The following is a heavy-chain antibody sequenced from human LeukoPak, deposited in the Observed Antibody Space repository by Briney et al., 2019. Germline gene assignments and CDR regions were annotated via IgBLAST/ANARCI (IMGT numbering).Heavy chain of an antibody. D-gene: IGHD3-22*01. J-gene: IGHJ4*02. CDR3: ARDLRSSGYYAFDY. Sequence: GGSLRLSCAASGFTFSNYWMHWVRQAPGKGLEWVSFISSSSSYIYYADSVKGRFTISRDNAKNSLYLQMNSLRAEDTAVYYCARDLRSSGYYAFDYWGQGTLVTVSS. CDR2: ISSSSSYI. V-gene: IGHV3-21*01. CDR1: GFTFSNYW.